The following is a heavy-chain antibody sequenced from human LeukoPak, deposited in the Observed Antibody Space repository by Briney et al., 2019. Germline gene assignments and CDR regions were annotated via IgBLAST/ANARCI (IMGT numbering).Heavy chain of an antibody. CDR1: GGSISSYY. CDR2: IYYSGST. D-gene: IGHD3-22*01. CDR3: ARERDYYDSSGYLLLDAFDI. J-gene: IGHJ3*02. V-gene: IGHV4-59*01. Sequence: PSETLSLTCTVSGGSISSYYWSWIRQPPGKGLEWIGYIYYSGSTNYNPSLKSRVTISVDTSKNQFSLKLSSVTAADTAVYYCARERDYYDSSGYLLLDAFDIWSQGTMVTVSS.